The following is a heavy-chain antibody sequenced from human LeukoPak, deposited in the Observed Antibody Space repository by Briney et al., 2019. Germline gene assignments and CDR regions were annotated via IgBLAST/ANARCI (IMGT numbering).Heavy chain of an antibody. CDR1: GFTFSGSS. Sequence: PGGSLRLSCAASGFTFSGSSMQWVRQAPGKGLEWVGRIRSKAHSYATAYAASVKGRFTISRDDSKNTAYLQMNSLKTEDTVVYYCTSRGWPWGQGTLVTVSS. CDR3: TSRGWP. D-gene: IGHD6-19*01. V-gene: IGHV3-73*01. CDR2: IRSKAHSYAT. J-gene: IGHJ4*02.